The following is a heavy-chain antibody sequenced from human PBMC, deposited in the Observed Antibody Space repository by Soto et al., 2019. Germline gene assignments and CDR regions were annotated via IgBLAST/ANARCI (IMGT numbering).Heavy chain of an antibody. CDR3: AREYSGYKGHDAFDI. CDR1: GGSVSSGSYY. V-gene: IGHV4-61*01. CDR2: IYYSGST. Sequence: SETLSLTCTVSGGSVSSGSYYWSWIRQPPGKGLEWIGYIYYSGSTNYNPSLKSRVTISVDTSKNQFSLKLSSVTAADTAVYYCAREYSGYKGHDAFDIWGQGTMVTVSS. D-gene: IGHD5-12*01. J-gene: IGHJ3*02.